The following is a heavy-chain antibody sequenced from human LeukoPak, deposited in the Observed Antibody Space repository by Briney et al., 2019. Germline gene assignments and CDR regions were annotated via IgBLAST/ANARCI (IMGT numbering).Heavy chain of an antibody. Sequence: GGSLRLSCAASGFTFSDYYMSWIRQAPGKGLEWVSYISSSGSTIYYADSVKGRFTISRDSSSKMVSLQMNSLRDEDTAIYYCARGTYTSSLRGGDYWGQGTLVTVSS. V-gene: IGHV3-11*04. CDR2: ISSSGSTI. D-gene: IGHD6-13*01. CDR3: ARGTYTSSLRGGDY. J-gene: IGHJ4*02. CDR1: GFTFSDYY.